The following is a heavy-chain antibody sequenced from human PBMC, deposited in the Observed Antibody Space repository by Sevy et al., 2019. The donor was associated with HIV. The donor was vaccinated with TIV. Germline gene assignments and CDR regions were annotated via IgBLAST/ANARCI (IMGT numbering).Heavy chain of an antibody. CDR1: GGSVSSGSYY. CDR2: IYYSGST. V-gene: IGHV4-61*01. CDR3: ARDWGGDYVATTGGYWYFDL. J-gene: IGHJ2*01. D-gene: IGHD4-17*01. Sequence: SESLSLTCTVSGGSVSSGSYYWSWIRQPPGKGLEWIGYIYYSGSTNYNPSLKSRVTISVDTSKNQFSLKLSSVTAADTAVYYCARDWGGDYVATTGGYWYFDLWGRGTLVTVSS.